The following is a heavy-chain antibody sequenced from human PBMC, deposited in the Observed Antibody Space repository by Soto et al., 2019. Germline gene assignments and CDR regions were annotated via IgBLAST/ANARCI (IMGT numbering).Heavy chain of an antibody. CDR2: ISSSGSTI. J-gene: IGHJ5*02. Sequence: EVQLVESGGGLVQPGGSLRLSCAASGFTFSSYSMNWVRQAPGKGLEWVSYISSSGSTIFSADSVKGRFTISRDNAKNSLYLQMNSLRDEDTAVYYCAIEAAAPLNWFDPWGQGTLVTVSS. CDR1: GFTFSSYS. V-gene: IGHV3-48*02. CDR3: AIEAAAPLNWFDP.